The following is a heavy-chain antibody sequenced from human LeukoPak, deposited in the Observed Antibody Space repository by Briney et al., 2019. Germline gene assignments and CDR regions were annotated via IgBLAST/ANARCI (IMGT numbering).Heavy chain of an antibody. CDR2: IHNSGST. J-gene: IGHJ3*02. D-gene: IGHD3-22*01. CDR3: ARADRSGYFGNVVAFDI. CDR1: GGSINSGSYS. V-gene: IGHV4-61*02. Sequence: SQTLSLTCTASGGSINSGSYSWTWIRQPAGKGLEWIGRIHNSGSTDYTPSLKSRVTTLIDTSKNQFFLKLTSVTAADTAVYYCARADRSGYFGNVVAFDIWGQGTMVTVSS.